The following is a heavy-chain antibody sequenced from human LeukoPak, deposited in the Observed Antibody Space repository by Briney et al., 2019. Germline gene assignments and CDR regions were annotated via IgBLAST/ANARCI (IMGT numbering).Heavy chain of an antibody. CDR2: ISSNGGNT. CDR1: GFTFSDFS. J-gene: IGHJ3*02. CDR3: VKAGYYDILTADAFDI. D-gene: IGHD3-9*01. Sequence: GGSLRLSCSASGFTFSDFSMHWVRQAPGKGLEDVSAISSNGGNTYYTDSVKGRFTISRDNSKNTLYLQMSSLRAEDTAVYYCVKAGYYDILTADAFDIWGQGTMVTVSS. V-gene: IGHV3-64D*06.